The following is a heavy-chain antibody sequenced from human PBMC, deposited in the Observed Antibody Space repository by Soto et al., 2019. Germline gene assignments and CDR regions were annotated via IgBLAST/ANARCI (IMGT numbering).Heavy chain of an antibody. CDR2: IKQDGSET. V-gene: IGHV3-7*01. D-gene: IGHD6-13*01. CDR1: GFTFSSYW. CDR3: ARAGPHTSSWYWGAY. J-gene: IGHJ4*02. Sequence: EVQLVESGGGLVQPGGSLRLSCAASGFTFSSYWMSWVRQAPGKGLEWVANIKQDGSETYYVDSVKGRFTISRDSARNSLYLQMNSLRAEDTAVYYCARAGPHTSSWYWGAYWGQGTLVTVSS.